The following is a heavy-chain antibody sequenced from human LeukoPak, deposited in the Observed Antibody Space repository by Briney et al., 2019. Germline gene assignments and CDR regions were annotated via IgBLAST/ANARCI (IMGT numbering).Heavy chain of an antibody. CDR2: IYHSGST. V-gene: IGHV4-34*01. D-gene: IGHD3-3*01. Sequence: PSETLSLTCAVYGGSFSGYYWSWIRQPPGKGLEWIGSIYHSGSTYYNPSLKSRVTISVDTSKNQFSLKLSSVTAADTAVYYCARAPGDYDFWSGYPNDAFDIWGQGTMVTVSS. CDR1: GGSFSGYY. CDR3: ARAPGDYDFWSGYPNDAFDI. J-gene: IGHJ3*02.